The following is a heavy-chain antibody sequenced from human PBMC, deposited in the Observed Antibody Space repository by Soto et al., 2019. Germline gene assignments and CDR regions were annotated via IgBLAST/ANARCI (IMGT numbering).Heavy chain of an antibody. V-gene: IGHV3-21*01. CDR2: IRGFSPYT. D-gene: IGHD2-15*01. CDR1: GFTFRTYT. CDR3: ARDRGYDAHDYYYNARDV. J-gene: IGHJ6*02. Sequence: ESGGGLVKPGGSLRLSCVASGFTFRTYTMNWVRQAPGKGLEWVSGIRGFSPYTFYAESVKGRFTISRDNAKNSLYLQMNSRGVEDTAVYYCARDRGYDAHDYYYNARDVWGQGTTVTVSS.